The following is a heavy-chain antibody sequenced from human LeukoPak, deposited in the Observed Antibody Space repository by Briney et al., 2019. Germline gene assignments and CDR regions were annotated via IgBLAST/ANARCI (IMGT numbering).Heavy chain of an antibody. CDR1: GGTFSSYA. V-gene: IGHV1-69*01. J-gene: IGHJ4*02. CDR2: IIPIFGTA. D-gene: IGHD5-24*01. Sequence: SVKVSCKASGGTFSSYAISWVRQAPGQGLEWMGGIIPIFGTANYAQKFQGRVTITADESTSTAYMELSSLRSEDTAVYYCAGDWARDGYNSFGYWGQGTLVTVSS. CDR3: AGDWARDGYNSFGY.